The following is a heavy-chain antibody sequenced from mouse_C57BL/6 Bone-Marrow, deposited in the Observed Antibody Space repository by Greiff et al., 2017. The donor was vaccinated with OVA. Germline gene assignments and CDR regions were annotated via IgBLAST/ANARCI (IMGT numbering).Heavy chain of an antibody. Sequence: EVKLQQSGPELVKPGASVKISCKASGYTFTDYYMNWVKQSHGKSLEWIGDINPNNGGTSYNQKFKGKATLTVDKSSSTAYMELRSLTSEDSAVYYCARAITTRVWYFDYWGQGTTLTVSS. V-gene: IGHV1-26*01. J-gene: IGHJ2*01. CDR1: GYTFTDYY. CDR3: ARAITTRVWYFDY. D-gene: IGHD1-1*01. CDR2: INPNNGGT.